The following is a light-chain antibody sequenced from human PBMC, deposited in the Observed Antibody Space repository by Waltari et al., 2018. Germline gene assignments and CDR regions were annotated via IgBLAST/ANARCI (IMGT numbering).Light chain of an antibody. CDR2: YDS. CDR3: QVWDSSSDHNV. Sequence: SYVLTQPPSVSVAPGKTARITCGGNNIGSKSVHWYQQEPGQAPVLVIYYDSDRPSGIPERFSGSNSGNTATLTISRVEAGDEADYYCQVWDSSSDHNVFGSGTKVTVL. V-gene: IGLV3-21*04. CDR1: NIGSKS. J-gene: IGLJ6*01.